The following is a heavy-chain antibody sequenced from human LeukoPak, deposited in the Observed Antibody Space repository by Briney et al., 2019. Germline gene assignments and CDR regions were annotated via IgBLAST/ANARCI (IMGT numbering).Heavy chain of an antibody. V-gene: IGHV4-59*01. CDR3: ARINYYDSSGYYTEPAFDI. J-gene: IGHJ3*02. Sequence: PSETLSLTCTVSGGSISSYYWSWIRQPSGKGLEWIGYIYYSGSTNYNPSLKSRVTISVDTSKNQFSLKLSSVTAADTAVYYCARINYYDSSGYYTEPAFDIWGQGTMVTVSS. D-gene: IGHD3-22*01. CDR2: IYYSGST. CDR1: GGSISSYY.